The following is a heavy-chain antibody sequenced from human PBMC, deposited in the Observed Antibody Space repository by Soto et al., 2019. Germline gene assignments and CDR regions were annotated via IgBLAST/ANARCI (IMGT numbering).Heavy chain of an antibody. D-gene: IGHD3-10*01. Sequence: QVQLVQSGAEVKRPGASVQVSCKASGYTFTRYDIYWVRQATGQGLEWVGWMNPNSGNTDYAQNFQGRITLTRDTSISTAYMELSGLRSEDTAVYYCRVWVGYLLRDFWGQGSLVTVSS. CDR3: RVWVGYLLRDF. CDR2: MNPNSGNT. V-gene: IGHV1-8*01. CDR1: GYTFTRYD. J-gene: IGHJ4*02.